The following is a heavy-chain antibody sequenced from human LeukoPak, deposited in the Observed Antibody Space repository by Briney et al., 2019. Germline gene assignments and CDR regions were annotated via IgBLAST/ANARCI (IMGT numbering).Heavy chain of an antibody. J-gene: IGHJ6*03. CDR3: ARVSSWINYYYYYMDV. CDR2: IKQDGSEK. CDR1: GFTFSSYW. Sequence: GGSLGLSCAASGFTFSSYWMSWVRQAPGKGLEWVANIKQDGSEKYYADSVKGRFTISRDNAKNSLYLQIHGLRAEDTAVFYCARVSSWINYYYYYMDVWGKGTTVTVSS. V-gene: IGHV3-7*01. D-gene: IGHD6-13*01.